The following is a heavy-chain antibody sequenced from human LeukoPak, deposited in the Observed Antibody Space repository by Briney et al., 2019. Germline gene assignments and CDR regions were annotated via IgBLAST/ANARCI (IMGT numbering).Heavy chain of an antibody. CDR2: MYSSGST. D-gene: IGHD6-13*01. V-gene: IGHV4-31*03. CDR3: AGTKPLAAARGAFDI. J-gene: IGHJ3*02. Sequence: SETLSLTCTVSGGSISSGGYYWSWIRQHPGKGLEWIAYMYSSGSTYYNPSLRSRITISLDTSKTQFSLKLTSLTAADTAVYYCAGTKPLAAARGAFDIWGQGTTVSVSS. CDR1: GGSISSGGYY.